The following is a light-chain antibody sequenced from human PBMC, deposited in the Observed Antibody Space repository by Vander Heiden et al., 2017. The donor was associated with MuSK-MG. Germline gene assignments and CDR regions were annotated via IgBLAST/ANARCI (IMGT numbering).Light chain of an antibody. CDR1: QSVLYSSNNKIY. CDR3: QRSRA. Sequence: DIVMTQSPDSLAVSLGERATINCKSSQSVLYSSNNKIYLAGDQQKPGQPPKLLIYWASTRESGVSDRFSGSGSGTDFTRNGSSMQAEDVEGYDGQRSRAFGQGTKVEIK. J-gene: IGKJ1*01. CDR2: WAS. V-gene: IGKV4-1*01.